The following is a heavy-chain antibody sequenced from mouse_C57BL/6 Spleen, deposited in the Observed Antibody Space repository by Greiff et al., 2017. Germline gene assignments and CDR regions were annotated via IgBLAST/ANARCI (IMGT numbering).Heavy chain of an antibody. V-gene: IGHV5-9-1*02. CDR1: GFTFSSYA. Sequence: VQGVESGEGLVKPGGSLKLSCAASGFTFSSYAMSWVRQTPEKRLEWVAYISSGGDYIYYADTVKGRFTISRDNARNTLYLQMSSLKSEDTAMYYCTRGANAYAMDYWGQGTSVTVSS. J-gene: IGHJ4*01. CDR2: ISSGGDYI. CDR3: TRGANAYAMDY. D-gene: IGHD1-1*01.